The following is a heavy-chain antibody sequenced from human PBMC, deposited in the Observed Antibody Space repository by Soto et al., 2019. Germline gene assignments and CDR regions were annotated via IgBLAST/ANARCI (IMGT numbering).Heavy chain of an antibody. CDR3: ARTYCSSTSCPLPLDY. CDR2: IYPGDSDT. V-gene: IGHV5-51*01. CDR1: GYSFTSYW. D-gene: IGHD2-2*01. Sequence: PGVSLKISWKGSGYSFTSYWIGWVRQMPGKGLEWMGIIYPGDSDTRYSPSFQGQVTISADKSISTAYLQWSSLKASDTAMYYCARTYCSSTSCPLPLDYWGQGTLVTVS. J-gene: IGHJ4*02.